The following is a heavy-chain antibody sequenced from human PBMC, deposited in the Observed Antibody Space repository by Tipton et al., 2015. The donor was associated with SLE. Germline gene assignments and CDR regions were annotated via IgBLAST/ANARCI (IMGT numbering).Heavy chain of an antibody. CDR1: GGSISSGGHY. CDR2: IYYSGST. Sequence: TLSLTCTVSGGSISSGGHYWTWIRHHPGKGLEWVGYIYYSGSTSYNPSLQSRLTISIDTPKNQFSLRLSSVTAADTAVYYCTRKSTTSDLWGRGALVTVSS. CDR3: TRKSTTSDL. V-gene: IGHV4-31*03. J-gene: IGHJ2*01. D-gene: IGHD2/OR15-2a*01.